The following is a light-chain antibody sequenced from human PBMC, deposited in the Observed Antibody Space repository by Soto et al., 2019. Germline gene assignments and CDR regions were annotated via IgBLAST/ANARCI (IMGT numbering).Light chain of an antibody. CDR1: SSNIGSNA. V-gene: IGLV1-44*01. CDR3: AAWDDSLNAVL. CDR2: SNN. J-gene: IGLJ2*01. Sequence: QSALTQPPSASGTPGQRVTISCSGSSSNIGSNAVNWYQQLPGTAPKLLMYSNNQRPSGVPDRFSGSKSSTSASLAISGLQSEDEADYYCAAWDDSLNAVLFGRRTKPAVL.